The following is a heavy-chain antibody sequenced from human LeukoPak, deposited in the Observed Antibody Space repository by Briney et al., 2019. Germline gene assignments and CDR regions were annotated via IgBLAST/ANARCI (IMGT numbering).Heavy chain of an antibody. Sequence: PGGSLRLSCAASGFTFSSYSMNWVRQAPGKGLEWVSSISRSSNYKHYADSVKGRFTISRDNAKNSLYLQMNSLRAEDTALYYCASSRYDSSGYYGIIGYWGQGTLVTVSS. V-gene: IGHV3-21*01. CDR1: GFTFSSYS. J-gene: IGHJ4*02. CDR2: ISRSSNYK. CDR3: ASSRYDSSGYYGIIGY. D-gene: IGHD3-22*01.